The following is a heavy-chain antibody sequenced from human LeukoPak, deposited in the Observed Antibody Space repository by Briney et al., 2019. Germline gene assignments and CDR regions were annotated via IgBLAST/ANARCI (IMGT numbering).Heavy chain of an antibody. CDR2: IYYSGST. J-gene: IGHJ4*02. D-gene: IGHD3-9*01. CDR3: ARESDILTGYYHIDY. Sequence: PSQTLSLTCTVSGGSISGGDYYWSWIRQPPGKGLEWIGYIYYSGSTYYNPSLKSRVTISVDTSKNQFSLKLSSVTAADTAVYYCARESDILTGYYHIDYWGQGTLVTVSS. V-gene: IGHV4-30-4*01. CDR1: GGSISGGDYY.